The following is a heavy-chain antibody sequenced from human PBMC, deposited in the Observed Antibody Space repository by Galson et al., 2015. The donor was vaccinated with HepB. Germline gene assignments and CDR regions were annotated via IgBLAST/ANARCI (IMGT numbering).Heavy chain of an antibody. D-gene: IGHD4-17*01. V-gene: IGHV4-39*02. J-gene: IGHJ4*02. CDR2: IYYTGSA. CDR3: ARETNGDYDGPFDF. Sequence: ETLSLTCTVSGGSISTYFYWGWIRQPPGKGLEWIGSIYYTGSAYYNPSLKSRVTISVDTSKKQFSLKWNTVTATDAAVYYCARETNGDYDGPFDFWGQGTLVTVSS. CDR1: GGSISTYFY.